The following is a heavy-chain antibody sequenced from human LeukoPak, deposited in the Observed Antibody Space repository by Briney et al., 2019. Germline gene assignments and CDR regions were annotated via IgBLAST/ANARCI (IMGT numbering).Heavy chain of an antibody. Sequence: GSLRLSCAASGFTFSSYGMHWVRQAPGKGLEWVAVISYDGSNKYYADSVKGRFTISRDNSKNTLYLQMNSLRAEDTAVYYCARDSYVLMVYAKGAFDIWGQGTMVTVSS. J-gene: IGHJ3*02. D-gene: IGHD2-8*01. CDR3: ARDSYVLMVYAKGAFDI. V-gene: IGHV3-30*19. CDR1: GFTFSSYG. CDR2: ISYDGSNK.